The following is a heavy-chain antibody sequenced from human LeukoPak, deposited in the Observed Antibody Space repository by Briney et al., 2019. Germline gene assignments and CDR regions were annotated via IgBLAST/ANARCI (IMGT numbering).Heavy chain of an antibody. CDR1: GGSISSSSYY. Sequence: SETLSLTCTVSGGSISSSSYYWGWIRQPPGKGLEWIGSIYYSGSTYYNPSLKSRVTISVDTSKNQFSLKLSSVTAADTAVYYCARAYYYDSSGYLDYWDQGTLVTVSS. D-gene: IGHD3-22*01. CDR2: IYYSGST. V-gene: IGHV4-39*07. J-gene: IGHJ4*02. CDR3: ARAYYYDSSGYLDY.